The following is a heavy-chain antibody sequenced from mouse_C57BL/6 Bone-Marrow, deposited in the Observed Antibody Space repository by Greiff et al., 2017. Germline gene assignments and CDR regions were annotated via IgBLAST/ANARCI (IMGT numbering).Heavy chain of an antibody. CDR3: ARCYYYGSSYAWFAY. CDR1: GFNIKNTY. D-gene: IGHD1-1*01. Sequence: EVQLQQSVAELVRPGASVKLSCTASGFNIKNTYMHWVKQRPEQGLEWIGRIEPANGNTKYAPKFQGKATITADTSSNTAYLQLSSLTSEDTAMYYCARCYYYGSSYAWFAYWGQGTLVTVSA. V-gene: IGHV14-3*01. CDR2: IEPANGNT. J-gene: IGHJ3*01.